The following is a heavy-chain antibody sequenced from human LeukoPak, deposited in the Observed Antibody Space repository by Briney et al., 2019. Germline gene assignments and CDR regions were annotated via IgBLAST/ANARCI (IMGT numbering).Heavy chain of an antibody. CDR1: GYSLSSGNY. CDR3: ARERVDIVVVPAAPAGGYFDY. CDR2: SGST. Sequence: PEALSLTCTVSGYSLSSGNYWGWFRQPPGRGLEWIGSGSTYYNPSLKSRVTISVDTSKNQFSLKLSSVTAADTAVYYCARERVDIVVVPAAPAGGYFDYWGQGTLVTVSS. J-gene: IGHJ4*02. D-gene: IGHD2-2*01. V-gene: IGHV4-38-2*02.